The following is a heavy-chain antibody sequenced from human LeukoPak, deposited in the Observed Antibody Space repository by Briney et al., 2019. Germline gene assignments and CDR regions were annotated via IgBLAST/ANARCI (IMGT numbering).Heavy chain of an antibody. V-gene: IGHV1-46*01. CDR1: GYTFSTYF. CDR3: ATLVPAARWFDP. J-gene: IGHJ5*02. CDR2: INTNGGTV. Sequence: ASVKVSCKASGYTFSTYFMHWVRQAPGQGLEWMGIINTNGGTVAYAQKFRGRIIMTRDTSTSTVFMELRSLRSEDTAVYYCATLVPAARWFDPWGQGTLVTVSS. D-gene: IGHD2-2*01.